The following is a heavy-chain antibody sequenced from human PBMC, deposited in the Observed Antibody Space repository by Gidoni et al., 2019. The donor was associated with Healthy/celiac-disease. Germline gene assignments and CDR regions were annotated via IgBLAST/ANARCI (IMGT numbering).Heavy chain of an antibody. V-gene: IGHV5-10-1*03. D-gene: IGHD3-22*01. CDR3: ASLGAFYYYHSSGSAPPFDY. CDR1: GYSFASYW. J-gene: IGHJ4*02. CDR2: MDPSDSYT. Sequence: EVQLVQSGAEVKRPVGSVRIALTGSGYSFASYWISWVRQMPGKGRERRGRMDPSDSYTNYSPSVQGHVTLSADKSISTDYRQWRSLKASNTAMYYCASLGAFYYYHSSGSAPPFDYWGQGTLVTVSS.